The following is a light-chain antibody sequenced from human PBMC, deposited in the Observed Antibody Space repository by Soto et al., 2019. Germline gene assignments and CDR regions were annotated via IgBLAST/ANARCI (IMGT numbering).Light chain of an antibody. CDR3: SSYTSSNTVV. CDR1: SSDVGGYNH. CDR2: EVS. V-gene: IGLV2-14*01. Sequence: QSALTQPASVSGSPGQSITISCTGTSSDVGGYNHVSWYQQHPGKVPKLMIYEVSDRPSGVSNRFSGAKYGNTASLTISGLQAADEADYYCSSYTSSNTVVFGGGTKVTVL. J-gene: IGLJ2*01.